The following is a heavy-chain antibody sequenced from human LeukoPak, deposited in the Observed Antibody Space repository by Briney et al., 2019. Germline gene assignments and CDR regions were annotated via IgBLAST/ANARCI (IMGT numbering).Heavy chain of an antibody. Sequence: ASVKVSCKASGYTFTSYYMHWVRQAPGQGLEWMGIINPSGGSTSYARKFQGRVTMTRDTSTSTVYMELSSLRSEDTAVYYCASGIAAADYYYYYGMDVWGKGTTVTVSS. J-gene: IGHJ6*04. CDR1: GYTFTSYY. D-gene: IGHD6-13*01. V-gene: IGHV1-46*01. CDR2: INPSGGST. CDR3: ASGIAAADYYYYYGMDV.